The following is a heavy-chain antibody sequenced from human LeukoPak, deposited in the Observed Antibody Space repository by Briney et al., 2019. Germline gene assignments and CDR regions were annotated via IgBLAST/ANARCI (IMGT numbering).Heavy chain of an antibody. CDR3: ARDFEGDYTDY. J-gene: IGHJ4*02. CDR1: GFTVSSNY. CDR2: IYSGGST. D-gene: IGHD3-9*01. V-gene: IGHV3-53*01. Sequence: SGGSLRLSCAASGFTVSSNYMSWVRQAPGKGLEWVSVIYSGGSTYYADSVKGRFTISRDNSKNTLYLQMNSLRAEDTAVYYCARDFEGDYTDYWGQGTLVTVSS.